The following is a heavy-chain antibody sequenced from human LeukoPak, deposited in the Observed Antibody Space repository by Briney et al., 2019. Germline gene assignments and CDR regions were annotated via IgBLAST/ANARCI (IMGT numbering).Heavy chain of an antibody. CDR3: GRSYDSIVYYFDY. V-gene: IGHV4-59*01. J-gene: IGHJ4*02. Sequence: SETLSLTCTVSGGSISSYYWSWIRQPPGKGLEWIGYIHYSGSTNYNPSLKSRVTISVDTSKNQFSLKLSSVTAADTAVYYCGRSYDSIVYYFDYWGKGTRDSVPS. CDR2: IHYSGST. D-gene: IGHD3-22*01. CDR1: GGSISSYY.